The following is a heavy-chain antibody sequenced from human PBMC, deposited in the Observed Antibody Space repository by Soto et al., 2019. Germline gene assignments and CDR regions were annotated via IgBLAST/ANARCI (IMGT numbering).Heavy chain of an antibody. V-gene: IGHV4-39*01. CDR3: ARHQRGFCGCKAINWFDP. Sequence: QLQLQESGPGLVKPSETLSLTCTVSGGSMSSSGSFWDWSRQSPGKGLEWIGTVYDSGTTYFNPSLKTRVTISVDTSNNRFSLRLTSVTAADTAIYFCARHQRGFCGCKAINWFDPWGQGTLVTVSS. D-gene: IGHD2-15*01. J-gene: IGHJ5*02. CDR2: VYDSGTT. CDR1: GGSMSSSGSF.